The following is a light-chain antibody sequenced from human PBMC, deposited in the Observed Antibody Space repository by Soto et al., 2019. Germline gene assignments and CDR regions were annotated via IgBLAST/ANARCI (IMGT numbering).Light chain of an antibody. V-gene: IGLV2-14*01. J-gene: IGLJ1*01. CDR3: SSYTSSSTLGV. CDR1: SSDVGGYNY. CDR2: EVS. Sequence: QSALTQPASVAGSPGQSITISCTGTSSDVGGYNYVSWYQQYPGKAPKLMIYEVSNRPLGVSNRFSGSKSGNTASLTISGLQAEDEADYYCSSYTSSSTLGVFGTGTKLTVL.